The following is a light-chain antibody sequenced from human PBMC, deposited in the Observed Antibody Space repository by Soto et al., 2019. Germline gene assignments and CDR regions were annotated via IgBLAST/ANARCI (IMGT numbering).Light chain of an antibody. V-gene: IGKV3-15*01. CDR3: QQYNNWPPWT. Sequence: TQSPATLSLSPGERATLSCRASQSVSSNLAWYQQKPGQAPRLLIYAASTRATGIPARFSGSGSGTEFTLTISSLQSEDFAVYYCQQYNNWPPWTFGQGTKVDIK. CDR2: AAS. J-gene: IGKJ1*01. CDR1: QSVSSN.